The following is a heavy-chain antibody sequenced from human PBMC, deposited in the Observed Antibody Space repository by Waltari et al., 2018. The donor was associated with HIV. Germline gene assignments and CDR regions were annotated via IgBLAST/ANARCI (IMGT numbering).Heavy chain of an antibody. CDR2: IILMFGTE. J-gene: IGHJ5*02. CDR1: GGTFSNNI. Sequence: QVQLVQSGAEVKKPGSSVKVSCKASGGTFSNNIISWVRQAPGQGLEWMGGIILMFGTESYAQDSQGRVKITPTESTNTAYMYWTSLRSEDTAVYDCAGGGRVVDMLPLSEFDPWGQGTLVIVPS. CDR3: AGGGRVVDMLPLSEFDP. V-gene: IGHV1-69*13. D-gene: IGHD2-15*01.